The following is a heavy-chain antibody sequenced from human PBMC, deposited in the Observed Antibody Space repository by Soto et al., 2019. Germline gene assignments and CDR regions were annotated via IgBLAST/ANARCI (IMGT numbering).Heavy chain of an antibody. Sequence: CKGSGYSFTNYGNAWVRQMPGKGLEWMGIIYPGDSDTRYSPSFQGQVTISADKSISTAYLHWSSLRASDTAMYYCARQWVANALDVWGQGTLVTVSS. CDR3: ARQWVANALDV. J-gene: IGHJ3*01. CDR2: IYPGDSDT. V-gene: IGHV5-51*01. D-gene: IGHD1-26*01. CDR1: GYSFTNYG.